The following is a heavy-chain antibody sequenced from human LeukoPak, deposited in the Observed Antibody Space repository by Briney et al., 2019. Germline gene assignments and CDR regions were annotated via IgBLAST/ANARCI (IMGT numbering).Heavy chain of an antibody. CDR2: IKQDESEK. J-gene: IGHJ4*02. CDR3: ARDPALAAPDY. CDR1: GFTFSSYW. V-gene: IGHV3-7*01. D-gene: IGHD2-15*01. Sequence: GGSLRLSCAASGFTFSSYWVSWVRQAPGKGLEWVANIKQDESEKYYVDSVKGRFTISRDNAKNSLYLQMNSLRAEDTAVYYCARDPALAAPDYWGQGTLVTVSS.